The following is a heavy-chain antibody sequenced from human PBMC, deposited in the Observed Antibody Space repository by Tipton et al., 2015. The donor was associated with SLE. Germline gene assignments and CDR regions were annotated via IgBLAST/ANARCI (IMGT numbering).Heavy chain of an antibody. Sequence: TLSLTCVVSGYSISSGYYWGWIRQPPGKGLEWIGSIYQSGTTYYNPSLKSRVTISVDTSKNQFSLKLSSVTAADTAVYYCARGWLTGDDDGTLDYWGQGTLVTVSS. V-gene: IGHV4-38-2*01. J-gene: IGHJ4*02. D-gene: IGHD7-27*01. CDR3: ARGWLTGDDDGTLDY. CDR2: IYQSGTT. CDR1: GYSISSGYY.